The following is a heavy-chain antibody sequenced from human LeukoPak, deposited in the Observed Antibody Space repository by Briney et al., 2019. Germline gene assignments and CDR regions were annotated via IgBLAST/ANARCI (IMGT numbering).Heavy chain of an antibody. D-gene: IGHD3-16*01. CDR3: ALGQIQPLDY. V-gene: IGHV4-34*01. CDR1: GGSFSGYY. J-gene: IGHJ4*02. Sequence: SETLSLTCAVYGGSFSGYYWSWIRQPPGKGLEWIGEINHSGSTNYNPSFKSRVTISVDTSKNQFSLKLSSVTAADTAVYYCALGQIQPLDYWGQGTLVTVSS. CDR2: INHSGST.